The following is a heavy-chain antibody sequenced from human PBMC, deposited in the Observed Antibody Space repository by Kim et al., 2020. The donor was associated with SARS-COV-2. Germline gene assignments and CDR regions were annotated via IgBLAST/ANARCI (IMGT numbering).Heavy chain of an antibody. CDR1: GGTFSSYA. J-gene: IGHJ6*02. CDR3: ARDMTTMVRGVISAYYYYGMDV. D-gene: IGHD3-10*01. CDR2: IIPIFGTA. V-gene: IGHV1-69*13. Sequence: SVKVSCKASGGTFSSYAISWVRQAPGQGLEWMGGIIPIFGTANYAQKFQGRVTITADESTSTAYMELSSLRSEDTAVYYCARDMTTMVRGVISAYYYYGMDVWGQGTTVTVSS.